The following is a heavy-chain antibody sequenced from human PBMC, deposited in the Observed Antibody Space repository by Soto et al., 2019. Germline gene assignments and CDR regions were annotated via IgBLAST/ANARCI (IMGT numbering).Heavy chain of an antibody. D-gene: IGHD3-3*01. CDR3: AKDQGGVFGVVILSYYYYGMDV. V-gene: IGHV3-23*01. Sequence: PSETLSLTCAVYGGSFSGYYWSWIRQPPGKGLEWVSAISGSGGSTYYADSVKGRFTISRDNSKNTLYLQMNSLRAEDTAVYYCAKDQGGVFGVVILSYYYYGMDVWGQGTTVTVSS. CDR2: ISGSGGST. J-gene: IGHJ6*02. CDR1: GGSFSGYY.